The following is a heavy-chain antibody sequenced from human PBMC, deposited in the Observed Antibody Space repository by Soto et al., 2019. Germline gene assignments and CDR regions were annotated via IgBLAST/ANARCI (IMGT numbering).Heavy chain of an antibody. V-gene: IGHV3-74*01. D-gene: IGHD5-12*01. J-gene: IGHJ4*02. CDR2: LKGDGSGI. CDR1: GFDFSTYW. Sequence: EVQLVESGGGLVQPGGSLRLSCVASGFDFSTYWMHWVRQTPGKGLVWVSRLKGDGSGISYADSVQGRFTISRDNAKNTLYLQMNSLRAEDTAVYYCASGLGYAPLWGQGTLVTVSS. CDR3: ASGLGYAPL.